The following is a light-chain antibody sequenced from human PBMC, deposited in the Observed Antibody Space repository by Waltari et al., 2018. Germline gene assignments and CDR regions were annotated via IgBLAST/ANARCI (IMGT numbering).Light chain of an antibody. CDR2: QDN. Sequence: SSELMQPPSVSVSPGQTADITCSGDKLGNKYACWYQQKAGQSPILVIYQDNRRPSGIPERVSGSNSENIATLTISGAQAVDEADYYCQTWDSNNAAVFGTGTKVTVL. CDR1: KLGNKY. V-gene: IGLV3-1*01. CDR3: QTWDSNNAAV. J-gene: IGLJ1*01.